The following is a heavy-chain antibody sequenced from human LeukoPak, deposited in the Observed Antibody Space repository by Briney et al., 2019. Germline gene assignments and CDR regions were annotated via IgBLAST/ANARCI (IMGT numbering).Heavy chain of an antibody. Sequence: PSETLSLTCAVYGGSFSGYYWSWIRQPPGKGLEWIGEINHSGSTNYNPSLKSRVTISVDTSKNQFSLKLSSVTAADTAVYYCARLPNRYCSGGSCYVPYDHYYYYGMDVWGKGTTVTVSS. CDR3: ARLPNRYCSGGSCYVPYDHYYYYGMDV. CDR1: GGSFSGYY. D-gene: IGHD2-15*01. V-gene: IGHV4-34*01. J-gene: IGHJ6*04. CDR2: INHSGST.